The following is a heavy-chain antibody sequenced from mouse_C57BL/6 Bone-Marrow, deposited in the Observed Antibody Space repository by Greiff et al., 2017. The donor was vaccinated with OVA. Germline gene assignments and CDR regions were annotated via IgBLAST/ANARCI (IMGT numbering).Heavy chain of an antibody. CDR1: GYTFTSYW. D-gene: IGHD1-1*01. V-gene: IGHV1-59*01. CDR3: ARNYYGSSYNFDY. Sequence: QVQLQQPGAELVRPGTSVKLSCKASGYTFTSYWMHWVKQRPGQGLEWIGVIDPSDSYTNYNQKFKGKATLTVDTSSSTAYMQLSSLTSEDSAVYYCARNYYGSSYNFDYCGQGTTLTVSS. J-gene: IGHJ2*01. CDR2: IDPSDSYT.